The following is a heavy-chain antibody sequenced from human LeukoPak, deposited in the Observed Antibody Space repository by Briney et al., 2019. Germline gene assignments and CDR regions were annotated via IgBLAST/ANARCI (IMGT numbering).Heavy chain of an antibody. J-gene: IGHJ6*03. V-gene: IGHV3-21*01. Sequence: PGRSLRLSCAASGFTFSSYGMHWVRQAPGKGLEWVSSISSSSSYIYYADSVKGRFTISRGNAKNSLYLQMNSLRAEDTAVYYCASSGSSGWYLGYYYYYMDVWGKGTTVTVSS. CDR3: ASSGSSGWYLGYYYYYMDV. CDR1: GFTFSSYG. D-gene: IGHD6-19*01. CDR2: ISSSSSYI.